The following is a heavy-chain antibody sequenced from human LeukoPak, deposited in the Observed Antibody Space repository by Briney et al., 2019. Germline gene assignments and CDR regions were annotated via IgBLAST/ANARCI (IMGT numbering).Heavy chain of an antibody. CDR2: ISSSSSTI. V-gene: IGHV3-48*01. CDR1: GFTFGSYS. J-gene: IGHJ4*02. Sequence: GGSLRLSCAASGFTFGSYSMNWVRQAPGKGLEWVSYISSSSSTIYYADSVKGRFTISRDNSKNTLYLQMNSLRAEDTAVYYCAKDWLSGSYYDWGQGTLVTVSS. D-gene: IGHD1-26*01. CDR3: AKDWLSGSYYD.